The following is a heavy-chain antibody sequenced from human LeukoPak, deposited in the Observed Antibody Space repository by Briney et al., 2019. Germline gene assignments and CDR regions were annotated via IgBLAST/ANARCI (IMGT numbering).Heavy chain of an antibody. CDR2: MFYSGST. CDR3: ASGSHFGDY. CDR1: GGSISSDY. D-gene: IGHD3-10*01. Sequence: SETLSLTCTVSGGSISSDYWSWIRQPPGKGLEWIGYMFYSGSTNYNPSLKSRVTISINTSKNQFSLRLSSVTAADTAVYYCASGSHFGDYWGQGTLVTVSS. J-gene: IGHJ4*02. V-gene: IGHV4-59*01.